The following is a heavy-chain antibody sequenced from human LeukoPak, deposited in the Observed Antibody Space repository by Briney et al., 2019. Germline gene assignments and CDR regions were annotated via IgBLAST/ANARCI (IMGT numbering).Heavy chain of an antibody. CDR3: ARDPYDSSGYNHYYFDY. Sequence: ASVKVSCKASGYTFTSYGISWVRQAPGQGLEWMGWISAYNGNTNYAQKLQGRVTMTRDTSTSTVYMELSSLRSEDTAVYYCARDPYDSSGYNHYYFDYWGQGTLVTVSS. V-gene: IGHV1-18*01. J-gene: IGHJ4*02. CDR2: ISAYNGNT. CDR1: GYTFTSYG. D-gene: IGHD3-22*01.